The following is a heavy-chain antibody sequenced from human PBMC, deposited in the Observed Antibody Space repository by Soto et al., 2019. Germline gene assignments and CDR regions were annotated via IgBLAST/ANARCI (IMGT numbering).Heavy chain of an antibody. CDR3: AKSRYSSSRYEGWFDP. V-gene: IGHV3-66*01. D-gene: IGHD6-13*01. CDR1: GFTVSTKY. J-gene: IGHJ5*02. CDR2: IYSGGST. Sequence: GSLRLSCAASGFTVSTKYMSWVRQAPGKGLEWVSVIYSGGSTFYADSVRGRFTISRDNSKNTVNLQMNSLRAEATAVYYCAKSRYSSSRYEGWFDPWGQGTLVTVSS.